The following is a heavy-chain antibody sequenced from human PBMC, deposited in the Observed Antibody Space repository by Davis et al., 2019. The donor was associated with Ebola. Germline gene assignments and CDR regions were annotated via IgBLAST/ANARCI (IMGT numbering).Heavy chain of an antibody. CDR1: GYSFTSYW. D-gene: IGHD1-20*01. V-gene: IGHV5-51*01. J-gene: IGHJ3*01. Sequence: GESLKISCKGSGYSFTSYWISWVRQLPGKGLEWMGIIYTGDSDPRYSPSFRGQVTISADKSTRTAYLQWGRLKASDTAMYYCASLRRTITGMDDGFDVWGQGTMVTVSS. CDR3: ASLRRTITGMDDGFDV. CDR2: IYTGDSDP.